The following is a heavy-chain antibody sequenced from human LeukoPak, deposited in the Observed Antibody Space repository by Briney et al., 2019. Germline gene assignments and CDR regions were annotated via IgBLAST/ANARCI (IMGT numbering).Heavy chain of an antibody. V-gene: IGHV3-7*03. CDR1: GFTFSSYW. D-gene: IGHD3-9*01. J-gene: IGHJ3*02. CDR3: ATLGVTILSDAFDI. CDR2: IKQDGSEK. Sequence: PGGSLRLSCAASGFTFSSYWMSWVRQAPGKGLEWVANIKQDGSEKYYVDSVKGRFTISRDNAKNSLYLQMNSLRAEDTAVYYCATLGVTILSDAFDIWGQGTMVTVSS.